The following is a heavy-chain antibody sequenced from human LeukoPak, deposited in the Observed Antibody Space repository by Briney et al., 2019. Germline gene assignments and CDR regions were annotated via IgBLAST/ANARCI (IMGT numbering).Heavy chain of an antibody. CDR1: EDTFTRHY. CDR2: INPDDDSI. J-gene: IGHJ4*02. CDR3: AREGGSYKHFDD. Sequence: ASVKVSCKASEDTFTRHYIHWVRQAPGQGLEWIGLINPDDDSIDYTQKLRGRTTVTRDRSTSTVYMELKSLRSDDTAVYYCAREGGSYKHFDDWGQGSLVTVSS. V-gene: IGHV1-46*04. D-gene: IGHD3-10*01.